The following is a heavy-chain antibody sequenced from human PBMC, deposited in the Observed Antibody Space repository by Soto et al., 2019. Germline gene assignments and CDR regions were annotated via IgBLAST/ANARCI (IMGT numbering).Heavy chain of an antibody. CDR2: ISAYNGNT. Sequence: ASVKVSCKASGYTFTSYGISWVRQAPGQGLEWMGWISAYNGNTNYAQKLQGRVTMTTDTSTSTAYMELRSLRSDDTAVYYCARDSDDFLSGYPSNWFDPWGQGTLVTVS. D-gene: IGHD3-3*01. V-gene: IGHV1-18*01. J-gene: IGHJ5*02. CDR1: GYTFTSYG. CDR3: ARDSDDFLSGYPSNWFDP.